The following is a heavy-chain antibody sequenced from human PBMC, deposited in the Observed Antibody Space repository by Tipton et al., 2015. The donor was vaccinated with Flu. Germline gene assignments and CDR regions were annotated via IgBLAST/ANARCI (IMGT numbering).Heavy chain of an antibody. CDR3: ARDLNTFDTSGYFDS. CDR1: GFSFNTYG. Sequence: SLRLSCAASGFSFNTYGMGWVRLAPGKGLEWVSSISITNIYIYYADSVRGRFTISRDVAQNSLYLQMSSLRAEDTANYYCARDLNTFDTSGYFDSWGPGTLVTVSS. J-gene: IGHJ4*02. V-gene: IGHV3-21*01. D-gene: IGHD3-22*01. CDR2: ISITNIYI.